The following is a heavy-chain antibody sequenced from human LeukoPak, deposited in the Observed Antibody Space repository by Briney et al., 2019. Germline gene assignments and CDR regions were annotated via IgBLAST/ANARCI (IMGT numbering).Heavy chain of an antibody. D-gene: IGHD2-15*01. J-gene: IGHJ4*02. V-gene: IGHV4-59*01. Sequence: SETLSLTCIVSGGSISSFYWSWIRQPPGKGLEWIGYIYYSGSTNYNPSLQSRVTISVDTSKNQFSLKLSSVTAAVTAVYYCARGGRGEAANLDYWGQGTLVTVSS. CDR2: IYYSGST. CDR3: ARGGRGEAANLDY. CDR1: GGSISSFY.